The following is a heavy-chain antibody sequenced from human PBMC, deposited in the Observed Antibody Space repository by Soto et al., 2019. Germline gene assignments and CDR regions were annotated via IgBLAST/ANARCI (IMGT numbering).Heavy chain of an antibody. V-gene: IGHV3-21*01. Sequence: EVHLVESGGGLVKPGGSLRLSYAVSGFTFSSCTMNWVRQAPGKGLEWVSSISPSTSHIYYADSVKGRFTISRDNAKNSLFLQMNSLRAEDTAVYYCSVCSGGACHQNYGMDVWGQGTTVTVSS. CDR1: GFTFSSCT. J-gene: IGHJ6*02. D-gene: IGHD2-15*01. CDR3: SVCSGGACHQNYGMDV. CDR2: ISPSTSHI.